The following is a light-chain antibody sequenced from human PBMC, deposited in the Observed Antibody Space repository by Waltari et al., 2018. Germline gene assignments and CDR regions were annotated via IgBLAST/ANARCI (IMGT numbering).Light chain of an antibody. CDR1: SSDIGGYEY. CDR3: SSYAPSSTV. Sequence: QSALTQPASVSGSPGQSITISCTGTSSDIGGYEYVSWYQQHPGKAPKLMIYDIIKRPSGVSDRFSGSKSGNTASLTISGLQAEDEADYYCSSYAPSSTVFGGGTKLTVL. CDR2: DII. V-gene: IGLV2-14*03. J-gene: IGLJ2*01.